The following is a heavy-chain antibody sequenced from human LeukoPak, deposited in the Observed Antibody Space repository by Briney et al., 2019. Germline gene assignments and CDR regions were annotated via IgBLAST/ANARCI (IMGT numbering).Heavy chain of an antibody. CDR2: IYWNDNK. Sequence: SGPTLVNPTQTLTLTCTFSGFSLATSRVGVGWIRQPPGKGLEWLALIYWNDNKRYSPALRSRLTVTKDTSKTQVFLTMTKMDPVDTATYYCAHGYGDYDPYFDYWGQGTLVTVSS. CDR3: AHGYGDYDPYFDY. J-gene: IGHJ4*02. CDR1: GFSLATSRVG. D-gene: IGHD4-17*01. V-gene: IGHV2-5*01.